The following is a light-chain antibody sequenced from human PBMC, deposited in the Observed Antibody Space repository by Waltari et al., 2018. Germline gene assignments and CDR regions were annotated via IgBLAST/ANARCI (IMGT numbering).Light chain of an antibody. CDR1: SSNIGSNT. Sequence: QSVLTQPPSASGTPGQRVTISCSGSSSNIGSNTVNWYQQLPGTAPKLLIYSNNPRPSGVPDRFSGSKSGTSASRAISGLQSEDEADYYCAAWDDSLNVVFGGGTKLTVL. V-gene: IGLV1-44*01. CDR3: AAWDDSLNVV. CDR2: SNN. J-gene: IGLJ2*01.